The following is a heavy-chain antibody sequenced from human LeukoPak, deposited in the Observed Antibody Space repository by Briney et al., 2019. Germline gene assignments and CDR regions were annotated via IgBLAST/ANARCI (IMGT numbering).Heavy chain of an antibody. D-gene: IGHD6-19*01. CDR3: AKERSSGWPFDY. V-gene: IGHV3-23*01. Sequence: GGSLRLSCAASGFTFSSYAMSWVRQAPGKGLERVSGISGNGGKTHYADSVKGRFTISRDNSKNTLYLQMNSLRADDTAVYYCAKERSSGWPFDYWGQGTLVTVSS. J-gene: IGHJ4*02. CDR1: GFTFSSYA. CDR2: ISGNGGKT.